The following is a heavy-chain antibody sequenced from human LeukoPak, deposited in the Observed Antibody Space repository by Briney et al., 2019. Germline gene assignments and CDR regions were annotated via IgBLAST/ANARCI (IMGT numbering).Heavy chain of an antibody. D-gene: IGHD5-18*01. J-gene: IGHJ4*02. CDR3: ARVRSGYSHENYFDY. Sequence: PGGSLRLSXAASGFTFSNYEMNWVRQAPGKGLEWVSYISGSGSTIYYADSVKGRFTISRDNAKDSLYLQMNSLRAEDTAVYYCARVRSGYSHENYFDYWGQGTLVTVSS. CDR1: GFTFSNYE. V-gene: IGHV3-48*03. CDR2: ISGSGSTI.